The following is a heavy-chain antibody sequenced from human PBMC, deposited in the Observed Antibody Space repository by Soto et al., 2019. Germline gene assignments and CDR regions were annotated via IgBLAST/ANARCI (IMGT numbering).Heavy chain of an antibody. Sequence: ASVKVSCKASGYTFTSYAMHWVRQAPGQRLEWMGWINAGNGNTKYSQKFQGRVTITRDTSASTAYMELRSLRSDDTAVYYCARRYCSGGSCYSSDAFDIWGQGTMVTVSS. CDR2: INAGNGNT. V-gene: IGHV1-3*01. J-gene: IGHJ3*02. CDR3: ARRYCSGGSCYSSDAFDI. D-gene: IGHD2-15*01. CDR1: GYTFTSYA.